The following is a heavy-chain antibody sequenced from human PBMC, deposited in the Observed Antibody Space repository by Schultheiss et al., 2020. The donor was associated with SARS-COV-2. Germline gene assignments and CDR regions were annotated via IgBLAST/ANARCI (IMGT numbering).Heavy chain of an antibody. V-gene: IGHV4-30-4*08. CDR1: GGSINSGGSY. J-gene: IGHJ6*02. Sequence: SETLSLTCTVSGGSINSGGSYWSWIRQHPGKGLEWIGYIYYSGSTNYNPSLKSRVTISVDTSKNQFSLKLSSVTAADTAVYYCAYGMDVWGQGTTVTVSS. CDR2: IYYSGST. CDR3: AYGMDV.